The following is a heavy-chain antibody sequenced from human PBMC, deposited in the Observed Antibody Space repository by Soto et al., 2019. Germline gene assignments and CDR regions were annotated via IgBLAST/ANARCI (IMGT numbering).Heavy chain of an antibody. CDR1: GFTFDDYA. J-gene: IGHJ4*02. V-gene: IGHV3-9*01. Sequence: GGSLRLSCAASGFTFDDYAMHWVRQAPGKGLEWVSGISWNSGSIGYADSVKGRFTISRDNAKNSLYLQMNGLRAEDTALYYCARIRSYYYDSSCYYWVHYFDYCGQGTLVTVSS. D-gene: IGHD3-22*01. CDR3: ARIRSYYYDSSCYYWVHYFDY. CDR2: ISWNSGSI.